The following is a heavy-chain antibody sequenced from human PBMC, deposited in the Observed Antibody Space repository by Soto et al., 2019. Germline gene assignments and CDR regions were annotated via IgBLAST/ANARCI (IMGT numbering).Heavy chain of an antibody. V-gene: IGHV1-18*01. CDR1: GYTFTDFG. CDR2: ISPYNDRA. D-gene: IGHD2-15*01. J-gene: IGHJ4*02. Sequence: QVQLVQSGAEVKKPGASVRVSCKASGYTFTDFGVSWVRQAPGQGLEWMGWISPYNDRAKYAQEFQGRITLTTDTSTRTVYMDLRSLRSDDTAIYYCAREYCRVAMCYDADYWGQGTLVTVSS. CDR3: AREYCRVAMCYDADY.